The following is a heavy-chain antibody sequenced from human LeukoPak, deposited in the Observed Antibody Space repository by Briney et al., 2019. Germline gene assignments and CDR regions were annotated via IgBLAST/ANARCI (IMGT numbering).Heavy chain of an antibody. Sequence: AGSLRLSCAASRFTFSTYWMSWVRQAPGKGLEWVANIKQDGSETYYVDSVKGRFTISRDNAKNSLYLQMNSLRGEDTAVYYCARLEPAWGYFEYWGQGTLVTVSS. D-gene: IGHD2-2*01. CDR1: RFTFSTYW. V-gene: IGHV3-7*01. CDR2: IKQDGSET. CDR3: ARLEPAWGYFEY. J-gene: IGHJ4*02.